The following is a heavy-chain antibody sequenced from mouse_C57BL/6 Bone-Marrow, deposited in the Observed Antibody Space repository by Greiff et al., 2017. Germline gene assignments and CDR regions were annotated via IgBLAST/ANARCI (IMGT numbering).Heavy chain of an antibody. Sequence: EVQLQQSGPELVKPGDSVEISCKASGYSFTGYFMNWVMQSHGKSLEWIGRINPYNGDTFYNQKFKGKATLTVDKSSSTAHMELRSLTSEDSAVYYCARGHYGRHPYYFDYWGQGTTLTVSS. CDR3: ARGHYGRHPYYFDY. CDR1: GYSFTGYF. CDR2: INPYNGDT. D-gene: IGHD1-2*01. J-gene: IGHJ2*01. V-gene: IGHV1-20*01.